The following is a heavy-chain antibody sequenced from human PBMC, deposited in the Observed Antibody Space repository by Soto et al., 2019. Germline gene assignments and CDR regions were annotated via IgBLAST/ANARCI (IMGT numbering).Heavy chain of an antibody. CDR1: GYTFTSYG. D-gene: IGHD3-10*01. CDR3: ARDPPYYYGSGRPFDY. J-gene: IGHJ4*02. Sequence: ASVKVSCKASGYTFTSYGISWVRQAPGQGLEWMGWIGAYNGNTNYAQKLQGRVTMTTDTSTSTAYMELRSLRSDDTAVYYCARDPPYYYGSGRPFDYWGQGTLVTVSS. CDR2: IGAYNGNT. V-gene: IGHV1-18*04.